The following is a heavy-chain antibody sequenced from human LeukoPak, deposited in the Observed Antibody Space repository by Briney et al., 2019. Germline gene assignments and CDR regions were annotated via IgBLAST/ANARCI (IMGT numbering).Heavy chain of an antibody. D-gene: IGHD6-6*01. CDR1: GGSISSGSYY. V-gene: IGHV4-61*02. Sequence: SQTLSLTCTVSGGSISSGSYYWSWIRQPAGTGLEWIGRIYTSGSTNYNPSLKSRVTISVDTSKNQFSLKLSSVTAADTAVYYCARDQGWYSSSASGYYYGMDVWGQGTTVTVSS. J-gene: IGHJ6*02. CDR2: IYTSGST. CDR3: ARDQGWYSSSASGYYYGMDV.